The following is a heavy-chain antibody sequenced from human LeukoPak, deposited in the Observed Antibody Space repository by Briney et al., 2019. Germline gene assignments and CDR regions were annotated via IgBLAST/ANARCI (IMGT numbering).Heavy chain of an antibody. CDR3: ARVGDRGWNPFEY. D-gene: IGHD1-1*01. CDR2: IRTDNGYT. CDR1: GYKFDTNGITYG. V-gene: IGHV1-18*01. Sequence: GASVKVSCEASGYKFDTNGITYGVTWVRQAPGQGLEWMGWIRTDNGYTNYGQKFQGRVSMTTDSPTNTVYLELRSLRSDDTAMYYCARVGDRGWNPFEYWGQGTLVTVSS. J-gene: IGHJ4*02.